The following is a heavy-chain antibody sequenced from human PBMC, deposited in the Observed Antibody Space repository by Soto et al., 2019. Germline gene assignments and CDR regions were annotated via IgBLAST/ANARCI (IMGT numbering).Heavy chain of an antibody. J-gene: IGHJ4*02. V-gene: IGHV3-73*01. D-gene: IGHD6-19*01. Sequence: EVQLVESGGGLVQPGGSLKLSCATSGFTFSDSTIHWVRRASGKGLEWVGRIRSKANGYTTEYAASVKGKFTISRDDTKNTAYLQMNSLKIKDTAVYFCTSFRHAVAGTENFDYWGQGTLVTVSS. CDR2: IRSKANGYTT. CDR3: TSFRHAVAGTENFDY. CDR1: GFTFSDST.